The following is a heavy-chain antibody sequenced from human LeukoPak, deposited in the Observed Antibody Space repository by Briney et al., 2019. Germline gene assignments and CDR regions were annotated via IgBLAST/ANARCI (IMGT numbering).Heavy chain of an antibody. J-gene: IGHJ4*02. D-gene: IGHD3-22*01. V-gene: IGHV3-43*01. CDR3: VKNLSYESSGHVLEY. CDR2: ISWDGTT. CDR1: GFTFEDYT. Sequence: GVSLRLSCVASGFTFEDYTMHWVRQAPGKTLEWVSLISWDGTTYYTDPVKGRFTISRDNSKNSLYLQMGTLRSEDTAFYYCVKNLSYESSGHVLEYWGKGTLVTVSS.